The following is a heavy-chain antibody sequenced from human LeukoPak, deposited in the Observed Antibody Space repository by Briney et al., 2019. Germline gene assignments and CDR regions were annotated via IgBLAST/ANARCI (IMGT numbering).Heavy chain of an antibody. CDR1: GVTFSSYS. CDR2: ISSSSSYI. Sequence: PGGSLRLSRAASGVTFSSYSMNWVRKAPGKGVGWVSSISSSSSYIYYADSVQGRFTISRDNAKNSLYLQMNSLRAEDTAVYYCAIRVGYSSSSAEGYFDYWGQGTLVSVSS. V-gene: IGHV3-21*01. D-gene: IGHD6-6*01. CDR3: AIRVGYSSSSAEGYFDY. J-gene: IGHJ4*02.